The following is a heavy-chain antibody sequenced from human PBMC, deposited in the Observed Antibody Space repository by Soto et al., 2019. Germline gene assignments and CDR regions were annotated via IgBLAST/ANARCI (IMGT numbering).Heavy chain of an antibody. V-gene: IGHV4-34*08. J-gene: IGHJ4*02. CDR3: VTQFATIFGVVEPDY. Sequence: ETLPLTYAVYGGTLRGYYWRWFRQPPGKGLEWIGEINHSGSTNYSPSLKSRVTISLDTSKNQFSLKLSSVTAADTAVYYCVTQFATIFGVVEPDYWGQGTLVTVS. CDR2: INHSGST. D-gene: IGHD3-3*01. CDR1: GGTLRGYY.